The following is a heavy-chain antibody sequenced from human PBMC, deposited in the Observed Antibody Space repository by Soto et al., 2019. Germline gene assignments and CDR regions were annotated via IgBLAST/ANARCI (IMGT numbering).Heavy chain of an antibody. V-gene: IGHV3-21*01. Sequence: PGGSLRLSCAASGFTFSSHNMNRVRQAPGKGLEWVSSISSSSSYIYYADSVKGRFTISRDNAKNSLYLQMNSLRAEDTAVYYCARSANYDYWSGYPPFDPWGQGTLVTVSS. CDR2: ISSSSSYI. CDR3: ARSANYDYWSGYPPFDP. CDR1: GFTFSSHN. D-gene: IGHD3-3*01. J-gene: IGHJ5*02.